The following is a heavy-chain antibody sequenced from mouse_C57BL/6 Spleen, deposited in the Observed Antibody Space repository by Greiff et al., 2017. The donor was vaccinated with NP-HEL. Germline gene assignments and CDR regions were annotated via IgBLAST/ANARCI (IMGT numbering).Heavy chain of an antibody. CDR3: ARPDDGYYGYFDV. Sequence: QVQLKQPGAELVRPGSSVKLSCKASGYTFTSYWMHWVKPRPIQGLEWIGNIDPSDSEPHYNQPFKKKATLTVTKSSSTAYMQLSSLTSEDSAVYYCARPDDGYYGYFDVWGTGTSVTVSS. CDR2: IDPSDSEP. J-gene: IGHJ1*03. CDR1: GYTFTSYW. D-gene: IGHD2-3*01. V-gene: IGHV1-52*01.